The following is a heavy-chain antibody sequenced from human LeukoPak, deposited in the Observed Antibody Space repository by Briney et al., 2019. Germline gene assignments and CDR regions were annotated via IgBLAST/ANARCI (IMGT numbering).Heavy chain of an antibody. D-gene: IGHD2-8*02. CDR1: GGSISSNNW. CDR2: FYHSGST. V-gene: IGHV4-4*02. CDR3: ARLGGPGYCTGTSCRGNWFDP. J-gene: IGHJ5*02. Sequence: PSGTLSLSCAVSGGSISSNNWWSWVRQAPGKGLEWIGEFYHSGSTNSNPSLKSRVTISVDKSKNEFSLKLRSVTAADPAVYYCARLGGPGYCTGTSCRGNWFDPWGQGTLVTVSS.